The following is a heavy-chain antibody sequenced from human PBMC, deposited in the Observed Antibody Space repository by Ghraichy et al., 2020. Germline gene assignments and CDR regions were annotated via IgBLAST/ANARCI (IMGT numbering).Heavy chain of an antibody. CDR3: ARVMSDSSGSIGVYI. D-gene: IGHD3-22*01. CDR1: GGSISSGGYY. CDR2: IYYSGST. V-gene: IGHV4-31*03. J-gene: IGHJ3*02. Sequence: SETLSLTCTVSGGSISSGGYYWSWIRQHPGKGLEWIGYIYYSGSTYYNPSLKSRVTISVDTSKNQFSLKLSSVTAADTAVYYCARVMSDSSGSIGVYIWGQGTMVTVSS.